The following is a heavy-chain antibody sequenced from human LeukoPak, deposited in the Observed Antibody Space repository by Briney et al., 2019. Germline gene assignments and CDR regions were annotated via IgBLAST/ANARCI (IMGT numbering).Heavy chain of an antibody. CDR1: GFTFSSYE. CDR3: ARGSGIAAAGEENFDY. Sequence: GGSLRLSCAASGFTFSSYEMNWVRQAPAKGLEWVSYISSSGSTIYYAGFVKGQFTIRRDNAKTSMYLQMHSLRGEDTAVYYCARGSGIAAAGEENFDYWGQGTLVTVSS. J-gene: IGHJ4*02. V-gene: IGHV3-48*03. D-gene: IGHD6-13*01. CDR2: ISSSGSTI.